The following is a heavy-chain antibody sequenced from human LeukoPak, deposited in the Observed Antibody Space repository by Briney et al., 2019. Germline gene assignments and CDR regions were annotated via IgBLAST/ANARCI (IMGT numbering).Heavy chain of an antibody. D-gene: IGHD6-13*01. Sequence: GSLRLSCAASGFTFSSYAMSWVRQAPGKGLEWVSAISGSGGSTYYADSVKGRFTISRDNSKNTLYLQMNSLRAEDTAVYCCAKGQRTLGIAAAGTFDYWGQGTLVTVSS. J-gene: IGHJ4*02. CDR1: GFTFSSYA. V-gene: IGHV3-23*01. CDR3: AKGQRTLGIAAAGTFDY. CDR2: ISGSGGST.